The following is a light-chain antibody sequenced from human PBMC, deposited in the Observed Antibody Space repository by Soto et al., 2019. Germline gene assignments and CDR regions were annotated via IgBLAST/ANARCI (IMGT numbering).Light chain of an antibody. CDR3: QHRET. CDR1: QSVSSSY. CDR2: GAS. V-gene: IGKV3-20*01. J-gene: IGKJ1*01. Sequence: EIVLTQSPGTLSLSPGERATLSCRASQSVSSSYLAWYQQKPGQAPRLLIYGASSRATGIPDRFSGSGSGTDFTLTISRLEPEDFAVYYWQHRETCGQGTKVDI.